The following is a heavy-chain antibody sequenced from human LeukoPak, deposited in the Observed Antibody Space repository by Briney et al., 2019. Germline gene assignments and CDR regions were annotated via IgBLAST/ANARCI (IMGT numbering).Heavy chain of an antibody. CDR2: IYYSGST. D-gene: IGHD6-13*01. CDR3: ARLGIAAAGTAGYYYYYYYMDV. V-gene: IGHV4-59*08. Sequence: SETLSLTCTVSGGSISSYYWSWTRQPPGKGLEWIGYIYYSGSTNYNPSLKSRVTISVDTSKNQFSLKLSSVTAADTAVYYCARLGIAAAGTAGYYYYYYYMDVWGKGTTVTVSS. CDR1: GGSISSYY. J-gene: IGHJ6*03.